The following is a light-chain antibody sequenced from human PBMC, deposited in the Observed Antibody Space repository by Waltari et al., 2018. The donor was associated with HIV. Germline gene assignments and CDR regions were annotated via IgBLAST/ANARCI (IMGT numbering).Light chain of an antibody. CDR1: ALSRHY. CDR2: KDS. V-gene: IGLV3-25*03. CDR3: QSGHNSDSI. Sequence: SYELPQAPSVSVSPGQTAKITCPGDALSRHYVYWYQQKPGQAPLMMIFKDSERPSEIPARFSASSSGSTSILTISGVQAEDEADYYCQSGHNSDSIFGGGTKLTVL. J-gene: IGLJ2*01.